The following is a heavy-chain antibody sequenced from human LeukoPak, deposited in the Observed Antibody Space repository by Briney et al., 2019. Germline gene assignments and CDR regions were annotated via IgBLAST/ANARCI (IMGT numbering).Heavy chain of an antibody. CDR1: GGTFSSYA. D-gene: IGHD6-13*01. CDR2: IIPIFGTA. CDR3: ARAIIAAAGKRPPAVFDI. Sequence: SVKVSCKASGGTFSSYAISWVRQAPGQGLEWMGGIIPIFGTANYAQKFQGRVTITADKSTSTAYMELSSLRSEDTAVYYCARAIIAAAGKRPPAVFDIWGQGTMVTVSS. V-gene: IGHV1-69*06. J-gene: IGHJ3*02.